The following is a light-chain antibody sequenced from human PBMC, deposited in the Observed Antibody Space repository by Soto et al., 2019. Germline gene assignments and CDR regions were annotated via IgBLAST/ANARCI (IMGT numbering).Light chain of an antibody. CDR3: QQRADWPPLT. J-gene: IGKJ4*01. V-gene: IGKV3-11*01. CDR1: QSVSSY. CDR2: DAS. Sequence: EIVLTQSPATLSLSPGERATLSCRASQSVSSYLAWYQHKPGQAPRLLIYDASNRATGIPARFSGSGSGTDFTLPISSLEPDDFAVYYCQQRADWPPLTVGGGTKVEIK.